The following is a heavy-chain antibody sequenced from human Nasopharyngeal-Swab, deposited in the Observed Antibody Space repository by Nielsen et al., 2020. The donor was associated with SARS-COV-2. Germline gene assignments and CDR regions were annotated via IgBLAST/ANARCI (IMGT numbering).Heavy chain of an antibody. Sequence: VRQMPGKGLEWMGIIYPGDSDTRYSPSFQGQVTISADKSISTAYLQWSSLKASDTAMYYCARQSCSGGSCYFNDAFDIWGQGIMVTVSS. J-gene: IGHJ3*02. D-gene: IGHD2-15*01. CDR3: ARQSCSGGSCYFNDAFDI. CDR2: IYPGDSDT. V-gene: IGHV5-51*01.